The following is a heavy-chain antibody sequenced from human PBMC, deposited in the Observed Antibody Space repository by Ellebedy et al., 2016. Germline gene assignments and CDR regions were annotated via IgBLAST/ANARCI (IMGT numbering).Heavy chain of an antibody. CDR1: GYNFSTYD. CDR3: ASYNQYSGSYDY. CDR2: MSPKSGKT. D-gene: IGHD1-26*01. V-gene: IGHV1-8*01. Sequence: ASVKVSXXASGYNFSTYDINWVRQAPGQGLEWMGWMSPKSGKTGLAQKFQDRFTMTRDSSITTAYMDLSSLRSDDTAVYYCASYNQYSGSYDYWGQGTLVTVSS. J-gene: IGHJ4*02.